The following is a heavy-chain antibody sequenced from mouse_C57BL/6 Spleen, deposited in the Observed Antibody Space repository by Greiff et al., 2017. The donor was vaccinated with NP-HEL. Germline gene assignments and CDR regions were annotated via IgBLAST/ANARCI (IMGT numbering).Heavy chain of an antibody. CDR2: ISSGSSTI. CDR3: ARPEGYSFAY. J-gene: IGHJ3*01. V-gene: IGHV5-17*01. CDR1: GFTFSDYG. D-gene: IGHD2-3*01. Sequence: EVKLMESGGGLVKPGGSLKLSCAASGFTFSDYGMHWVRQAPEKGLEWVAYISSGSSTIYYADTVKGRFTISRDNAKNTLFLQMTSLRSEDTAMYYCARPEGYSFAYRGQGTLVTVSA.